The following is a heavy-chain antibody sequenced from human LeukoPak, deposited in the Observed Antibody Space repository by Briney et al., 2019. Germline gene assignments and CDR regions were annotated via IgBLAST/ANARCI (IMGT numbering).Heavy chain of an antibody. CDR3: AKESQSRQTTVVTPSTY. V-gene: IGHV3-23*01. Sequence: PGGSLRLSCAASGFTFSSYAMSWVRQAPGKGLEWVSAISGSGGSTYYADSVKGRFTISRGNSKNTLYLQMNSLRAEDTAVYYCAKESQSRQTTVVTPSTYWGQGTLVTVSS. J-gene: IGHJ4*02. CDR2: ISGSGGST. D-gene: IGHD4-23*01. CDR1: GFTFSSYA.